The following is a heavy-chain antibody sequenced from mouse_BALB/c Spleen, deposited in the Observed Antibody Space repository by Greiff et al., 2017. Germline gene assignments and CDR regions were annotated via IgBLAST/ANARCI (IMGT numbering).Heavy chain of an antibody. V-gene: IGHV1S56*01. CDR3: ARRDGYAMDY. CDR2: IYPGNVNT. Sequence: QVQLKQSGPELVKPGASVMISCKASGYTFTSYYIHWVKQRPGQGLEWIGWIYPGNVNTKYNEKFKGKATLTADKSSSTAYMQLSSLTSEDSAVYFCARRDGYAMDYWGQGTSVTVSS. J-gene: IGHJ4*01. CDR1: GYTFTSYY.